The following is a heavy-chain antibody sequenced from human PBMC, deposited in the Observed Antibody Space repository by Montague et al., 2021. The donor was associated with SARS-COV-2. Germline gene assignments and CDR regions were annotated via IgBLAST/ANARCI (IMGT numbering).Heavy chain of an antibody. D-gene: IGHD3-22*01. J-gene: IGHJ2*01. V-gene: IGHV4-31*03. CDR2: HYYSGST. CDR3: AWSPEPMIILFITSLNWYLDV. Sequence: TLSLTCTVSGGSISSGGYYWSWIRQHPGQGLEWIGYHYYSGSTYYNPSLKSRVTISVDTSKNQFNLKMSSVTDADTAVYYGAWSPEPMIILFITSLNWYLDVWGRGTLVTVSS. CDR1: GGSISSGGYY.